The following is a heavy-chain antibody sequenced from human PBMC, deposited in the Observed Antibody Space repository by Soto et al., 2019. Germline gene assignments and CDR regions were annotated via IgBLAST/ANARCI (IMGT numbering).Heavy chain of an antibody. CDR1: GGSISSGGFY. D-gene: IGHD6-13*01. J-gene: IGHJ4*02. CDR3: ARQGTGYSSSWFPPFVY. Sequence: PSETLSLTCTVSGGSISSGGFYWSWIRQPPGKGLEWIGYIYYSGSTHYNPSLKSRVTISVDTSKNQFSLKLSSVTAADTAVYYCARQGTGYSSSWFPPFVYWGQGTLVTVSS. V-gene: IGHV4-31*03. CDR2: IYYSGST.